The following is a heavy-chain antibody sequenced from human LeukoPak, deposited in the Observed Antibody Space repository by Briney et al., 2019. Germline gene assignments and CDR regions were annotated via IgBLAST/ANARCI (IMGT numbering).Heavy chain of an antibody. CDR1: GGSISGFY. D-gene: IGHD2/OR15-2a*01. Sequence: SETLSLTCAVYGGSISGFYYTWIRQPPGKGLEWIGEIDHSGDTNYNPSLKSRAIVSVDTSKSQFSLKLTSVTAADAAVYYCARGSPFQVWGQGTLVTVSS. CDR2: IDHSGDT. CDR3: ARGSPFQV. V-gene: IGHV4-34*01. J-gene: IGHJ4*02.